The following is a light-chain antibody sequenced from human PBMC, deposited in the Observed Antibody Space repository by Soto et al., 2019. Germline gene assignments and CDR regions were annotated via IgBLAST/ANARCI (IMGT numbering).Light chain of an antibody. Sequence: DIQMTQSPSSLSASVGDRVTITCRASQGISTSLAWYQQKPGKVPELLIYAASTLQSGVPSRFSGSGSRTDFTLTISSLQPEDVATYYCQKCNSAPFTFGPGTKVDIK. J-gene: IGKJ3*01. CDR1: QGISTS. V-gene: IGKV1-27*01. CDR2: AAS. CDR3: QKCNSAPFT.